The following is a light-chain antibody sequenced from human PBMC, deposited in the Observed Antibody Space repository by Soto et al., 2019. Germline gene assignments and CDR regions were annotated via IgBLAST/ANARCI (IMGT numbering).Light chain of an antibody. V-gene: IGKV1-5*03. CDR3: QQYNSGGFT. CDR2: KAS. Sequence: DIQMTQSPSTLSASVGDRVTITCRASQSISSWLAWYQQKPGKAPKLLIYKASSFESGVPSRFSGSGSGTEFTLTISSLQPDDFATYYCQQYNSGGFTFGPGTKVDIK. J-gene: IGKJ3*01. CDR1: QSISSW.